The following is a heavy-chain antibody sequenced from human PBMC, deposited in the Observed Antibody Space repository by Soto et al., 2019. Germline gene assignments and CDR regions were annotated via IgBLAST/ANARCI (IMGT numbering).Heavy chain of an antibody. CDR3: ARGASSSGCYYYVDY. D-gene: IGHD6-19*01. Sequence: PSQTLSLTCAISGDSVSSNSAACNWIRQSPSRGLEWLGTTYYRSKCYNDYAVSVKSRITINPDKSKNQLSLQLNTVPPEDTAVYYCARGASSSGCYYYVDYWGQGTLVTVSS. CDR1: GDSVSSNSAA. CDR2: TYYRSKCYN. J-gene: IGHJ4*02. V-gene: IGHV6-1*01.